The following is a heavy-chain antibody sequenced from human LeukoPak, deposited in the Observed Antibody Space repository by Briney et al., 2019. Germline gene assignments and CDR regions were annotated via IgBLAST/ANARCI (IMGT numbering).Heavy chain of an antibody. CDR2: INSDGSST. D-gene: IGHD3-22*01. CDR1: GFTFSSYW. Sequence: GGSLRLSCAASGFTFSSYWMHWVRQAPGKGLVWVSRINSDGSSTSYADSVKGRFTISRDNAKNTLYLQMNSLRAEDTAVYYCAREFYDSSGYHDAFDIWGQGTMVTVSS. CDR3: AREFYDSSGYHDAFDI. J-gene: IGHJ3*02. V-gene: IGHV3-74*01.